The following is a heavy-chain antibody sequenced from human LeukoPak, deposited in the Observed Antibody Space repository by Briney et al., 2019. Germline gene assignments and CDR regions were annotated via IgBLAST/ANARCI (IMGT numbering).Heavy chain of an antibody. CDR1: GFTFGSHA. D-gene: IGHD5-12*01. Sequence: GGSLRLSCVASGFTFGSHAMAWVRHTPEKGLEWVSVIRSDTGTDYADSVKGRFTVSRDNSKNTLYLQMNSLRAEDTALYYCATSGYSGHDRPSWGQGTLV. J-gene: IGHJ5*02. CDR2: IRSDTGT. V-gene: IGHV3-23*01. CDR3: ATSGYSGHDRPS.